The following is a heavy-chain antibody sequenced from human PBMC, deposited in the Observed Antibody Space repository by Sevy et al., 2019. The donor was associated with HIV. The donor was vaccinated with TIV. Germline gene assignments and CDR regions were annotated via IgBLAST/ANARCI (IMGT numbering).Heavy chain of an antibody. J-gene: IGHJ3*02. CDR3: ARVGRRDAFDI. CDR2: IKQDGSEK. Sequence: GGSLRLSYAASGFTFSSYWMIWVRQAPGKGLEWVANIKQDGSEKYYVDSVKGRFTISRDNAKNSLYLQMNSLRAEDTAVYYCARVGRRDAFDIWGQGTMVTVSS. D-gene: IGHD3-10*01. V-gene: IGHV3-7*03. CDR1: GFTFSSYW.